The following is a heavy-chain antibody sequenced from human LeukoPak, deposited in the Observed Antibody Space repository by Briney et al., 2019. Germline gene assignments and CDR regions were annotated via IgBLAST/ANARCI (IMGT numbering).Heavy chain of an antibody. CDR1: GASMNNYY. Sequence: SETLSLTCTVSGASMNNYYWSWIRQSPEKGLEWLGFVFSRGITNLNPSFKSRLIMSIDTSKNQFSLRLSSVTAADTAVYFCARSWAAKWELPGQFDSWGQGRLVSVSS. V-gene: IGHV4-59*08. J-gene: IGHJ4*02. CDR2: VFSRGIT. CDR3: ARSWAAKWELPGQFDS. D-gene: IGHD1-26*01.